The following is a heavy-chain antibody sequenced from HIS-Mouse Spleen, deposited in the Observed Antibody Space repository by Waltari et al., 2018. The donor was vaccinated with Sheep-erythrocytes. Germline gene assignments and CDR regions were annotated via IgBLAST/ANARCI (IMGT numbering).Heavy chain of an antibody. CDR2: ISYDGSNK. Sequence: QVQLVESGGGVVQPGRSLRLSCAASGFTFSSYGMHWVRQATGKGVEGVAVISYDGSNKYYVDAVKGRFTISRDNSKNTLYLQMNSLRAEDTAVYYCAKREGYSNYYFAYWGQGTLVTVSS. CDR1: GFTFSSYG. CDR3: AKREGYSNYYFAY. J-gene: IGHJ4*02. D-gene: IGHD4-4*01. V-gene: IGHV3-30*18.